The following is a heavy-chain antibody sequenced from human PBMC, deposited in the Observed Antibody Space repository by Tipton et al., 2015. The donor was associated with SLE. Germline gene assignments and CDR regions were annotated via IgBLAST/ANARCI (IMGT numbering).Heavy chain of an antibody. CDR1: GGSIGSSSYY. D-gene: IGHD7-27*01. J-gene: IGHJ4*02. CDR3: ARHVNWGLDY. V-gene: IGHV4-39*07. CDR2: IYSSGNT. Sequence: TLSLTCTVSGGSIGSSSYYWDWVRQPPGKGLEWIGTIYSSGNTYYHPSLKSRVTISVDTSKNHFSLKLSSVTAADMAVYYCARHVNWGLDYWGQGTLVTVSS.